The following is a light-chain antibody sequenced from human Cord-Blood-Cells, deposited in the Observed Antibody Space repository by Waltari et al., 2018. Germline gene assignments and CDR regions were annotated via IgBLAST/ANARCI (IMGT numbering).Light chain of an antibody. CDR2: DAS. CDR1: QSVSSY. J-gene: IGKJ4*01. Sequence: LVLTPSSSTRARSPGERGTLSCRASQSVSSYLAWYQQKPGQARRLLIYDASNMATGIPARFSGSGSGTDFTLTISSIEPEDFAVYYCQQRSNWPPLTFGGGTKVEIK. V-gene: IGKV3-11*01. CDR3: QQRSNWPPLT.